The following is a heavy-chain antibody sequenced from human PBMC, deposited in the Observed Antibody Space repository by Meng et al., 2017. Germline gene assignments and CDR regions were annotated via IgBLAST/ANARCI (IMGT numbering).Heavy chain of an antibody. CDR2: ISAYNGNT. D-gene: IGHD3/OR15-3a*01. CDR1: GYTFTSYG. CDR3: ARGPNRWTGFDY. Sequence: QVQLGQSGAEVKKPGASVKVSCKASGYTFTSYGISWVRQAPGQGLEWMGWISAYNGNTNYAQKLQGRVTMTRNTSISTAYMELSSLRSEDTAVYYCARGPNRWTGFDYWGQGTLVTVSS. V-gene: IGHV1-18*01. J-gene: IGHJ4*02.